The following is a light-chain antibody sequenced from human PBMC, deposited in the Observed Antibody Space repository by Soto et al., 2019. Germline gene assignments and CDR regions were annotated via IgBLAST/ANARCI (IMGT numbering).Light chain of an antibody. J-gene: IGLJ1*01. CDR3: NSYTSSSTYV. CDR1: SSDVGGFNY. V-gene: IGLV2-14*03. CDR2: DVT. Sequence: QSVLTQPASVSGSPGQSITISCTGTSSDVGGFNYVSWYQQHPGKAPNLMIYDVTNRPSGVSYRFSGSKSGTTASLTISGLQAEDDAEYYCNSYTSSSTYVFGTGTKLTVL.